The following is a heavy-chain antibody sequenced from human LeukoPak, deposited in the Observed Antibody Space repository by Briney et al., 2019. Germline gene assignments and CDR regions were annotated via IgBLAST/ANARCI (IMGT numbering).Heavy chain of an antibody. D-gene: IGHD6-6*01. J-gene: IGHJ6*03. CDR2: ISSSGGNI. CDR1: GFTFSSYE. Sequence: GGSLRLSCAASGFTFSSYEMNWVRQAPGKGLEWVSYISSSGGNIDYADSVKGRFTISRDNAKNSLYLQMNSLRAEDTAVYYCARDGKIAARPIFGYYYYMDVWGKGTTVTVSS. V-gene: IGHV3-48*03. CDR3: ARDGKIAARPIFGYYYYMDV.